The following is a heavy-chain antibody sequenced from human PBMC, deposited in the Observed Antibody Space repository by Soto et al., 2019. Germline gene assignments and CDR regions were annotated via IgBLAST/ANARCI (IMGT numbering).Heavy chain of an antibody. CDR2: ISGSGGST. CDR3: AKDKLDYDFWSGYYPPQYYGMDV. D-gene: IGHD3-3*01. J-gene: IGHJ6*02. CDR1: GFTFSSYA. Sequence: HPGGSLRLSCAASGFTFSSYAMSWVRQAPGKGLEWVSAISGSGGSTYYADSVKGRFTISRDNSKNTLYLQMNSLRAEDTAVYYCAKDKLDYDFWSGYYPPQYYGMDVWGQGTTVTVSS. V-gene: IGHV3-23*01.